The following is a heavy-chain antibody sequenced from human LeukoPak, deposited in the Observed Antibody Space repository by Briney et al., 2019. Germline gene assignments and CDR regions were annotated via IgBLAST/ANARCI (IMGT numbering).Heavy chain of an antibody. J-gene: IGHJ4*02. CDR1: GGSISSYY. V-gene: IGHV4-59*01. Sequence: SETLSLTCTVSGGSISSYYWNWIRQPPGKGLEWIGYINYSGSTNYNPSLKSRVTISVDTSKNQFSLKLSSVTAADTAVYYCARGGLGFSGEVDYWGQGTLVTVSS. CDR2: INYSGST. CDR3: ARGGLGFSGEVDY. D-gene: IGHD6-19*01.